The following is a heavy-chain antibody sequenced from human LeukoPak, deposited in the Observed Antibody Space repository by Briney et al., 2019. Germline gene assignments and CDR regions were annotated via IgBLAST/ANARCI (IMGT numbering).Heavy chain of an antibody. Sequence: SETLSLTCAVSGGSISSGGYSWSWIRQPPGKGLEWIGYIYHSGSTYYNPSLKSRVTISVDRSKNQFSLKLSSVTAADTAVYYCARDSSGYGYRWFDPWGQGTLVTVSS. CDR1: GGSISSGGYS. J-gene: IGHJ5*02. CDR2: IYHSGST. D-gene: IGHD3-22*01. CDR3: ARDSSGYGYRWFDP. V-gene: IGHV4-30-2*01.